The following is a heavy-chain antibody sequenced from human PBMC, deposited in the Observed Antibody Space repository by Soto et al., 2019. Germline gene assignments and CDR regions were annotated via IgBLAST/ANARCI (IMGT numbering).Heavy chain of an antibody. D-gene: IGHD4-4*01. CDR3: ARDNNYRNNAFDI. CDR2: ISSSSSYI. Sequence: GGSLRLSCAASGFTFSSYSMNWVRQAPGKGLEWVSSISSSSSYIYYADSVKGRFTISRDNAKNSLYLQMNSLRAEDTAVYYCARDNNYRNNAFDIWGQGTMVTVSS. CDR1: GFTFSSYS. V-gene: IGHV3-21*01. J-gene: IGHJ3*02.